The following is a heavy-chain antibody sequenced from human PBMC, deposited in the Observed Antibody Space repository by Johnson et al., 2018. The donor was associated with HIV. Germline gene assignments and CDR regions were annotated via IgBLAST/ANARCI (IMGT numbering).Heavy chain of an antibody. Sequence: EVQLVESGGGVVQPGGSLRLSCAASGFTFSSYAMHWVRQAPGKGLEWVANIKQDGSEKYYVDSVKGRFTISRDNAKNSLYLQMNSLRAEDTAVYYCAREGPVEGGLRRYYDYVWGRTSGAFDIWGQGTMVTVSS. D-gene: IGHD3-16*01. V-gene: IGHV3-7*01. CDR3: AREGPVEGGLRRYYDYVWGRTSGAFDI. J-gene: IGHJ3*02. CDR1: GFTFSSYA. CDR2: IKQDGSEK.